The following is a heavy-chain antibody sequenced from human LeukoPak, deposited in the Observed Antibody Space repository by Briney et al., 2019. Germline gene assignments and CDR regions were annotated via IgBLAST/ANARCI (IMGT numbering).Heavy chain of an antibody. CDR3: ARVRYSSGWYPFDY. CDR1: GGSISSYY. D-gene: IGHD6-19*01. J-gene: IGHJ4*02. V-gene: IGHV4-59*01. CDR2: IYYSWNT. Sequence: SETLSLTCTVSGGSISSYYWSWIRQPPGKGLEWIGYIYYSWNTNYNPSLKSRVTISVGTSKSQFSLKLSSVTAAATAVYYCARVRYSSGWYPFDYWGQGTLVTVSS.